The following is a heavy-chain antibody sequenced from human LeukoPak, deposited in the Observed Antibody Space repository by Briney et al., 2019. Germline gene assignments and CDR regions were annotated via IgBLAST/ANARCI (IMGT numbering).Heavy chain of an antibody. Sequence: PGGSLRLSCAASGFTFSSYWMSWVRQARGKGLEWVANIKQDGSEKYYVDSVKGRFTISRDKAKNSLYLQMNSLRAEDTAVYYCARVTLTGYYAFDYWGQGTLVTVSS. CDR1: GFTFSSYW. CDR3: ARVTLTGYYAFDY. J-gene: IGHJ4*02. V-gene: IGHV3-7*01. CDR2: IKQDGSEK. D-gene: IGHD3-9*01.